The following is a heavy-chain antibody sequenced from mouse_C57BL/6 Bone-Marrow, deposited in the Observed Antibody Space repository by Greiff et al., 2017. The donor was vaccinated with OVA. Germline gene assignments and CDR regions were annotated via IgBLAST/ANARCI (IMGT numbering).Heavy chain of an antibody. Sequence: EVQLQESGGGLVQPGGSLSLSCAASGFTFTDYYMSWVRQPPGKALEWLGFIRNKANGYTTEYSASVKGRFTISRDNSQSILYLQMNALRAEDSATYYCARYYYGSSSYWYFDVWGTGTTVTVSS. V-gene: IGHV7-3*01. CDR2: IRNKANGYTT. J-gene: IGHJ1*03. D-gene: IGHD1-1*01. CDR3: ARYYYGSSSYWYFDV. CDR1: GFTFTDYY.